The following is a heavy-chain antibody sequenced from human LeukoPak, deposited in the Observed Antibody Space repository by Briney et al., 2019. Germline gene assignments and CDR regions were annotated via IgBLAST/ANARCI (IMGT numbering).Heavy chain of an antibody. D-gene: IGHD6-6*01. CDR1: GFTFSTYS. Sequence: GGSLRLSCAASGFTFSTYSMNWVRQAPGKGLQWVSYISSSSSNMYYAASVKGRFTISRDNAKNSLFLQMNSLRAEDTAVYYCAREYSSSSGRSFDYRGQGTLVTVSS. CDR2: ISSSSSNM. CDR3: AREYSSSSGRSFDY. J-gene: IGHJ4*02. V-gene: IGHV3-48*01.